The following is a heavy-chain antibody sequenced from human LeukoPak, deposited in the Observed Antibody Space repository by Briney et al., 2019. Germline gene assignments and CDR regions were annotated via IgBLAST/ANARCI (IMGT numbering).Heavy chain of an antibody. CDR1: GGTFSSYA. J-gene: IGHJ4*02. CDR3: ARDALRYFDWLYY. V-gene: IGHV1-69*06. D-gene: IGHD3-9*01. CDR2: IIPIFGTA. Sequence: SVKVSCKASGGTFSSYAISWVRQAPGQGLEWMGGIIPIFGTADYAQKFQGRVTITADKSTSTAYMELSSLRSEDTAVYFCARDALRYFDWLYYWGQGTLVTVSS.